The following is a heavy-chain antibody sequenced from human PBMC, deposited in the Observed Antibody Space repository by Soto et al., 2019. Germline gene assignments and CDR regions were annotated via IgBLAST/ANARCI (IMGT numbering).Heavy chain of an antibody. V-gene: IGHV3-23*01. D-gene: IGHD6-6*01. J-gene: IGHJ3*02. Sequence: GGSLRLSCAASGFTSSSYAMSWVRRAPGKGLEWVSGISSTGGSTYYPDSVKGRFTISRDNSKNTLYLQMNSLRAEDTAISYCAKVHYSSSSAAYDAFDIWGQGTLVTVSS. CDR1: GFTSSSYA. CDR2: ISSTGGST. CDR3: AKVHYSSSSAAYDAFDI.